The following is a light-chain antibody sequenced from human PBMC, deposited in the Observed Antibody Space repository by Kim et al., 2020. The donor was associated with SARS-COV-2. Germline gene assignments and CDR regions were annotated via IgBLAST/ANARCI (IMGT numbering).Light chain of an antibody. J-gene: IGKJ3*01. Sequence: PGESATLSCRASQSVSSYLAWYQQKPGQAPRLLIYDASNRATGIPARFSGSGSGTDFTLTISSLEPEDFAGYYCQQRRTFGPGTKVDIK. CDR3: QQRRT. V-gene: IGKV3-11*01. CDR1: QSVSSY. CDR2: DAS.